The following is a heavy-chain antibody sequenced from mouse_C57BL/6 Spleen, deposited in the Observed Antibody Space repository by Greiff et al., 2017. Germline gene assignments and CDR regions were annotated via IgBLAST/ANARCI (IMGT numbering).Heavy chain of an antibody. V-gene: IGHV1-82*01. J-gene: IGHJ2*01. CDR3: ARSDYYGTYYFDY. CDR2: IYPGDGDT. Sequence: VQVVESGPELVKPGASVKISCKASGYAFSSSWMNWVKQRPGKGLEWIGRIYPGDGDTNYNGKFKGKATLTADKSSSTAYMQLSSLTSEDSAVYFCARSDYYGTYYFDYWGQGTTLTVSS. CDR1: GYAFSSSW. D-gene: IGHD1-1*01.